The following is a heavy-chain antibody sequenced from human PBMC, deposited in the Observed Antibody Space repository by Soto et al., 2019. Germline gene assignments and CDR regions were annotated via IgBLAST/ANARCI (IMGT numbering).Heavy chain of an antibody. D-gene: IGHD5-18*01. V-gene: IGHV4-31*03. Sequence: QVQLQESGPGLLKPSQTLSLTCTVSGGSISRGGYYCSWIRQRTGKGLEWIGYIYYSGSTYYNTSLKSRVTISVDTSKNQFSLKLSSVSAADTAVYYCARSGYSYGPNPLLYWGQGTLVTVSS. CDR3: ARSGYSYGPNPLLY. J-gene: IGHJ4*02. CDR1: GGSISRGGYY. CDR2: IYYSGST.